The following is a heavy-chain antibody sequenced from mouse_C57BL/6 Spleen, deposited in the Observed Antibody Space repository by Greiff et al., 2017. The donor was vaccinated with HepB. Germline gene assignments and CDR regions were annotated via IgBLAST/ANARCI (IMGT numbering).Heavy chain of an antibody. CDR1: GYTFTSYW. CDR2: IYPGSGST. V-gene: IGHV1-55*01. D-gene: IGHD2-4*01. J-gene: IGHJ4*01. Sequence: QVQLQQSGAELVKPGASVKMSCKASGYTFTSYWITWVKQRPGQGLEWIGDIYPGSGSTNYNEKFKSKATLTVDTSSSTAYMQLSSLTSEDSAVYYCARDDYDYEDAMDYWGQGTSVTVSS. CDR3: ARDDYDYEDAMDY.